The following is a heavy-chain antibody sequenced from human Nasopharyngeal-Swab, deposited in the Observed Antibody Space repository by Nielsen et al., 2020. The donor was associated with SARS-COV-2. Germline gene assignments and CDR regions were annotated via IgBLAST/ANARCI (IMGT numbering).Heavy chain of an antibody. Sequence: GGSLRLSCAASGFTFSSNAMSWVRQAPGKGLEWVSAISGSGGSTYYADSVKGRFTISRGNSKSTLYLQVNSLRAEDTAVYYCAAGTTWAGDYWGQGTLVTVSS. CDR1: GFTFSSNA. J-gene: IGHJ4*02. CDR3: AAGTTWAGDY. V-gene: IGHV3-23*01. D-gene: IGHD1-1*01. CDR2: ISGSGGST.